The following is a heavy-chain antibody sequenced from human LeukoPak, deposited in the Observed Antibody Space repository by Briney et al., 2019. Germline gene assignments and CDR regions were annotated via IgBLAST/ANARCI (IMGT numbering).Heavy chain of an antibody. D-gene: IGHD2/OR15-2a*01. V-gene: IGHV1-2*02. CDR3: VREGEGPLSKDFDY. CDR1: GFTFTDHY. J-gene: IGHJ4*02. CDR2: ISPHSTFT. Sequence: ASVKVSCKSSGFTFTDHYIHWGRQGPGQGLEWMGYISPHSTFTSSPQEFQGRVTMTRDASMSTAYMELTRLTSDDTAVYYCVREGEGPLSKDFDYWGQGTLVTVSS.